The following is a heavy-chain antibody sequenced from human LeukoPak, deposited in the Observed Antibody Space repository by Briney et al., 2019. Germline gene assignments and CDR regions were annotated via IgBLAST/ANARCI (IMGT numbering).Heavy chain of an antibody. CDR1: GGSISSYY. D-gene: IGHD5-18*01. CDR3: ARHRYSYGSYYFDY. CDR2: IHYSGNT. Sequence: PSETLSLTCTVSGGSISSYYWSWIRQPPGKGLEWIGYIHYSGNTNYNPSLTSRVTILVDTSKNQFSLKLSSVTAADTAVYFCARHRYSYGSYYFDYWGQGSLVTVSS. J-gene: IGHJ4*02. V-gene: IGHV4-59*08.